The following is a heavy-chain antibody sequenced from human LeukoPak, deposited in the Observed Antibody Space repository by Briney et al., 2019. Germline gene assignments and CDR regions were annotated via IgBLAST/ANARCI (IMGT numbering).Heavy chain of an antibody. CDR1: GYTFTTYG. CDR2: ISAYNGNT. J-gene: IGHJ4*02. D-gene: IGHD6-13*01. V-gene: IGHV1-18*01. Sequence: GASVKVSCKASGYTFTTYGISWVRQAPGQGLEWMGWISAYNGNTNYAQKLQGRVTMTTDTSTSTAYMELTSLRSDDTAVYYCARDLNPIAAAGTRLCYWGQGTLVTVSS. CDR3: ARDLNPIAAAGTRLCY.